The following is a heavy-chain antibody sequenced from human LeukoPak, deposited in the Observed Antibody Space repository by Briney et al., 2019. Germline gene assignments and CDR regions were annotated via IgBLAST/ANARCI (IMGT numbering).Heavy chain of an antibody. Sequence: ASETLSPTCTVSGGSITCSSYYWGWIRQPPGKGLEWIGNIYCSGSTYYNPSLKSRVTISVDRSKNQFSLKLSSVTAADTAVYYCARVQYYYDSSGLLDYWGQGTLVTVSS. J-gene: IGHJ4*02. D-gene: IGHD3-22*01. CDR2: IYCSGST. V-gene: IGHV4-39*07. CDR1: GGSITCSSYY. CDR3: ARVQYYYDSSGLLDY.